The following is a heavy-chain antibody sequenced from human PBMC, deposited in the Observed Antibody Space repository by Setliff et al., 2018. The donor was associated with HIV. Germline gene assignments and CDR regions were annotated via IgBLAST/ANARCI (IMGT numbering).Heavy chain of an antibody. CDR1: GFSFGDFA. V-gene: IGHV3-23*01. CDR2: LSGSGGST. J-gene: IGHJ1*01. CDR3: AQAQTSVSGSYYQYLQH. D-gene: IGHD3-10*01. Sequence: PGGSLRLSCTASGFSFGDFALNWVRQAPGKGLEWVSSLSGSGGSTYYADSVKGRFTISRDNSKNTLYLRMNSLRAEDTAVYYCAQAQTSVSGSYYQYLQHWGQGTLVTVSS.